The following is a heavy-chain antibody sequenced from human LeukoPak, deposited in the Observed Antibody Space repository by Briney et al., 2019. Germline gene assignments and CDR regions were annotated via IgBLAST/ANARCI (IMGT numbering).Heavy chain of an antibody. Sequence: GESLKISFRASGNRFSTNWIGWVRQMPGKGLEWMGVIYPGDSDTRYSPSFQGQVTMSADKSISTAYLQWSSLKAWDSAMYYCGRGGYSGYEFDYWGQGTLVTVSS. CDR1: GNRFSTNW. J-gene: IGHJ4*02. CDR3: GRGGYSGYEFDY. V-gene: IGHV5-51*01. D-gene: IGHD5-12*01. CDR2: IYPGDSDT.